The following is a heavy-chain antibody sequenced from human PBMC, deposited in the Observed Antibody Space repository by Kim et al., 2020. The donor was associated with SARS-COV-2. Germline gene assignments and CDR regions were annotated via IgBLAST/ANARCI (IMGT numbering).Heavy chain of an antibody. CDR2: INHSGST. CDR1: GGSFSGYY. J-gene: IGHJ4*02. Sequence: SETLSLTCAVYGGSFSGYYWSWIRQPPGKGLEWIGEINHSGSTNYNPSLKSRVTISVDTSKNQFSLKLSSVTAADTAVYYCARGMGVAAAGYYFDYWGQGTLVTVSS. CDR3: ARGMGVAAAGYYFDY. D-gene: IGHD6-13*01. V-gene: IGHV4-34*01.